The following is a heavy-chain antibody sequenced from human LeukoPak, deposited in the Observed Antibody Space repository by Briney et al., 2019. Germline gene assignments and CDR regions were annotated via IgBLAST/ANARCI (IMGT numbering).Heavy chain of an antibody. CDR3: ARGSSGYYIPWFDP. V-gene: IGHV4-59*01. J-gene: IGHJ5*02. CDR2: IYYTGTT. CDR1: GGSISSYY. Sequence: SETLSLTCTVSGGSISSYYWIWIRQPPGKRMESIGYIYYTGTTNYNPSLKSRVTISVDTSKNQFSLRLSSVTAADSAVYYCARGSSGYYIPWFDPWGLGTLVTVSS. D-gene: IGHD3-3*01.